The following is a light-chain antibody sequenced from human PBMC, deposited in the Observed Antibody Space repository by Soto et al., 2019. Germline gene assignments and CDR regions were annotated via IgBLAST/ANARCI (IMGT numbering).Light chain of an antibody. J-gene: IGKJ5*01. CDR2: EAS. Sequence: DIQMTQSPSTLSGSVGDRVTITCRASQTISSWLAWYQQKPGKAPKLLIYEASSLQSGVPSRFSGSGSETEFTLTISRLQPDDFATYFCHSRAFGQGTRLEIK. V-gene: IGKV1-5*03. CDR1: QTISSW. CDR3: HSRA.